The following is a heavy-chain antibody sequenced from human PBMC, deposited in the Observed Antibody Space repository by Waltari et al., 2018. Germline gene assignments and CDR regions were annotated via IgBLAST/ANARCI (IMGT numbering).Heavy chain of an antibody. V-gene: IGHV1-69*01. D-gene: IGHD2-2*01. CDR1: ESTFSSYA. Sequence: KKPGSSVKVSCKAAESTFSSYAISGVRQAPGQGLEWMGGSIPIFGTANYAQKFQGRVTITADESTSTAYMELSRLGYEDTAVYYWARGSRDCSSTSCYPYYYYYYMDVWGKGTTVTVSS. J-gene: IGHJ6*03. CDR3: ARGSRDCSSTSCYPYYYYYYMDV. CDR2: SIPIFGTA.